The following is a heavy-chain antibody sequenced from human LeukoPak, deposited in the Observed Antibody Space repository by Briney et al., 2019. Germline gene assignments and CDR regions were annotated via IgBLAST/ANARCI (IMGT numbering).Heavy chain of an antibody. V-gene: IGHV4-34*01. Sequence: SETLSLTCAVYGGSFSGYYWSWIRQPPGKGLEWIGEINHSGSTNYNPSLKSRVTISVDTSKNQFSLKLSSVTAADTAVYYCARGRPVLLWFGEPSNWYDPWGQGTLVTVSS. J-gene: IGHJ5*02. D-gene: IGHD3-10*01. CDR3: ARGRPVLLWFGEPSNWYDP. CDR1: GGSFSGYY. CDR2: INHSGST.